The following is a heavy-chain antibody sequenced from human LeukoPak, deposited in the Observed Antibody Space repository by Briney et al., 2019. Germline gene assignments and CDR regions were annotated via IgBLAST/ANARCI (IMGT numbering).Heavy chain of an antibody. Sequence: PGGSLRPSCAASGFTFSSYGMHWVRQAPGKGLEWVAFIRYDGSNKYYADSVKGRFTISRDNSKNTLYLQMNSLRAEDTAVYYCAKDFDVAAAGGDYWGQGTLVTVSS. J-gene: IGHJ4*02. D-gene: IGHD6-13*01. V-gene: IGHV3-30*02. CDR1: GFTFSSYG. CDR3: AKDFDVAAAGGDY. CDR2: IRYDGSNK.